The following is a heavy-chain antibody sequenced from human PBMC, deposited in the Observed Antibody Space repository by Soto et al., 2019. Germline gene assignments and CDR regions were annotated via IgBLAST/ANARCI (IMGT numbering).Heavy chain of an antibody. J-gene: IGHJ3*02. CDR2: IDPSDSYT. CDR3: ERHIRMNDAFDI. Sequence: LGESLKISCKGSGYSFTSYWISWVRQMPGKGLEWMGRIDPSDSYTNYSPSFQGHVTISADKSISTAYLQWSSLKASDTAMYYCERHIRMNDAFDIWGQGTMVTVSS. D-gene: IGHD1-20*01. CDR1: GYSFTSYW. V-gene: IGHV5-10-1*01.